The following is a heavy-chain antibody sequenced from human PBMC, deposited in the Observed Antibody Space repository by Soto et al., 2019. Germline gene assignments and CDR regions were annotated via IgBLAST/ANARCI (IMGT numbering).Heavy chain of an antibody. D-gene: IGHD4-17*01. CDR1: GFTFSSYA. Sequence: GGSLRLSCAASGFTFSSYAMHWVRQAPGKGLEWVAVISYDGSNKYYADSVKGRFTISRDNSKNTLYLQMNSLRAEDTAVYYCARDAGARLRWYYFDYWGQGTLVTVSS. V-gene: IGHV3-30-3*01. CDR2: ISYDGSNK. J-gene: IGHJ4*02. CDR3: ARDAGARLRWYYFDY.